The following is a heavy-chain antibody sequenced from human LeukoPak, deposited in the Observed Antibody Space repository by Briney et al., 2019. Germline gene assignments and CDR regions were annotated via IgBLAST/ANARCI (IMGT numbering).Heavy chain of an antibody. CDR1: GYTFTSYD. CDR2: MNPNSGNT. V-gene: IGHV1-8*01. D-gene: IGHD6-13*01. CDR3: ARMSSSWYSTPYDY. J-gene: IGHJ4*02. Sequence: AXXKVSCKASGYTFTSYDINWVRQAPGQGLEWMGWMNPNSGNTDYAQKFQGRVTMTRNTSISTAYMELSSLRSEDTAVYYCARMSSSWYSTPYDYWGQGTLVTVSS.